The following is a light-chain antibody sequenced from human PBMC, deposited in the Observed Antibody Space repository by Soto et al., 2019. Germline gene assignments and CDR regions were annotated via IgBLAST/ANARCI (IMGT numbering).Light chain of an antibody. CDR3: SSHTTSSDV. V-gene: IGLV2-14*01. Sequence: QSALTQPASVSGSPGQSITISCTGTSNDVGGYNYVSWYQQRPGKAPQLMIYEVSNRPSGVSNRFSGSKSGNTASLTISGLQAEDEADYYCSSHTTSSDVFGTGTKVTVL. CDR1: SNDVGGYNY. CDR2: EVS. J-gene: IGLJ1*01.